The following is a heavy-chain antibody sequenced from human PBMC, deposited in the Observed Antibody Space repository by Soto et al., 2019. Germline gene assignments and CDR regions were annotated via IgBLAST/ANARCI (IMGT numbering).Heavy chain of an antibody. J-gene: IGHJ4*02. CDR2: INPSGGST. V-gene: IGHV1-46*01. D-gene: IGHD6-13*01. CDR1: GYTFTSYY. Sequence: ASVKVSCKASGYTFTSYYMHWVRQAPGQGLEWMGIINPSGGSTSYAQKFQGRVTMTRDTSTSTVYMELSRLRSDDTALYYCAREHSKYSSSWYYFDYWGQGTLVTVSS. CDR3: AREHSKYSSSWYYFDY.